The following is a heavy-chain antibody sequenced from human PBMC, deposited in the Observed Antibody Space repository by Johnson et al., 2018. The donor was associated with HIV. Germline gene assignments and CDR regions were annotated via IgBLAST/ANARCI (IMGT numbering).Heavy chain of an antibody. D-gene: IGHD3/OR15-3a*01. Sequence: QVQLVESGGGVVQPGRSLRLSCAASGFTFSSYAMHWVRQAPGKGLEWVAVISYDGSNKYYVDSVKGRFIISRDNGKNSLYLQMNSLRAEDTAVYFCARDWTGAFDIWGQGTMVTVSS. CDR1: GFTFSSYA. V-gene: IGHV3-30*04. J-gene: IGHJ3*02. CDR2: ISYDGSNK. CDR3: ARDWTGAFDI.